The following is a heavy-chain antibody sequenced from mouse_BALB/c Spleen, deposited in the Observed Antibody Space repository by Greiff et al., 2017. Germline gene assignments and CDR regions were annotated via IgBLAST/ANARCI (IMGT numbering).Heavy chain of an antibody. CDR3: ARWDGNFAY. V-gene: IGHV2-9*02. D-gene: IGHD2-1*01. CDR2: IWAGGST. CDR1: GFSLTSYG. Sequence: VQLKESGPGLVAPSQSLSITCTVSGFSLTSYGVHWVRQPPGKGLEWLGVIWAGGSTNYNSALMSRLSISKDNSKSQVFLKKNSLQTDDTAMYYCARWDGNFAYWGQGTLVTVSA. J-gene: IGHJ3*01.